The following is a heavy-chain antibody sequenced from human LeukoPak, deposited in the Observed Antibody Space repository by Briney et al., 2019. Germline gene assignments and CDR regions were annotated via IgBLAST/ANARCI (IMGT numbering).Heavy chain of an antibody. CDR3: AELGITMIGGV. CDR2: ISSSGRTI. D-gene: IGHD3-10*02. CDR1: RFFFSSYA. Sequence: PGGSLRLSCTASRFFFSSYAMSWVRQAPGKGLEWVSYISSSGRTIYYADSVKGRFTISRDNAKNSLYLQMNSLRAEATAVYYCAELGITMIGGVWGKGTTVTISS. J-gene: IGHJ6*04. V-gene: IGHV3-48*03.